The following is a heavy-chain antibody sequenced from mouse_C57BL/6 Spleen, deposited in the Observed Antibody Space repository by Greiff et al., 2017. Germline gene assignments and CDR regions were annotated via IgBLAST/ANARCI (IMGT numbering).Heavy chain of an antibody. CDR2: IYPGDGDT. CDR3: VPGSRDFDV. Sequence: QVQLQQSGPELVKPGASVKISCKASGYAFSSSWMNWVKQRPGKGLEWIGRIYPGDGDTNYNGKFKGKATLTADKSSSTAYMQLSSLTSEDSAVYFCVPGSRDFDVWGTGTTVTVSS. D-gene: IGHD1-1*01. J-gene: IGHJ1*03. CDR1: GYAFSSSW. V-gene: IGHV1-82*01.